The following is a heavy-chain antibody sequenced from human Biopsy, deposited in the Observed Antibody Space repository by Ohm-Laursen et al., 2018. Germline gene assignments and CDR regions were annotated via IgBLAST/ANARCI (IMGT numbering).Heavy chain of an antibody. J-gene: IGHJ1*01. Sequence: TLSLPCTVSGGLFTGHYWTWIRQPPGKGLEWIGHISHTGYTSYKSSLQSRVTISLDASRKHFSLRLTSLAAADTAVYYCARGSNEYGGLYFPHWGQGTLVTVSS. D-gene: IGHD4-23*01. CDR1: GGLFTGHY. V-gene: IGHV4-59*11. CDR2: ISHTGYT. CDR3: ARGSNEYGGLYFPH.